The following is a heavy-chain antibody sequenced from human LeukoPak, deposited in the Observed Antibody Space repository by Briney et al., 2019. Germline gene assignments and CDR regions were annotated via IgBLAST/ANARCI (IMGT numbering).Heavy chain of an antibody. Sequence: PGGSLRLSCAASGFTFSNVWMSWVRQVPGKGLEWVGRIRSKAAGDATHYAAPVKGRFTISRDDSKNTLYLQMNNLKTEDAAVYYCATSEVLDAFDIWGQGTIITVSS. J-gene: IGHJ3*02. V-gene: IGHV3-15*01. CDR3: ATSEVLDAFDI. CDR2: IRSKAAGDAT. CDR1: GFTFSNVW.